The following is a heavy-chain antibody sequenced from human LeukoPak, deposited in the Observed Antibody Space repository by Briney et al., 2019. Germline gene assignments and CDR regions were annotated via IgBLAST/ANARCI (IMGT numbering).Heavy chain of an antibody. CDR2: ISYRGST. Sequence: PSETLSLTCTVSGGSISSYYWSWIRQPPGKGLECIGYISYRGSTNYNPSLESRVTISVDTSKNQFSLKLSSVTAADTAVYCCARGGGIAAAADPLDYWGQGTLVTVSS. V-gene: IGHV4-59*08. J-gene: IGHJ4*02. D-gene: IGHD6-13*01. CDR3: ARGGGIAAAADPLDY. CDR1: GGSISSYY.